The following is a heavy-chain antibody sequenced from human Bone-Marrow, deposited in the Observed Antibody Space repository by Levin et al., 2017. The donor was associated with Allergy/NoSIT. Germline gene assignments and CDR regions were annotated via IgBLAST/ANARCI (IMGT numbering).Heavy chain of an antibody. CDR1: GFAFSSYW. CDR3: ARDIGGPE. J-gene: IGHJ4*02. D-gene: IGHD1-26*01. V-gene: IGHV3-7*01. Sequence: PGGSLRLSCAASGFAFSSYWMTWVRQAPGKGLEWVANIKEDGSEKYYVDSVKGRFTISRDNAKNSLYLQMNSLRAEDTALYYCARDIGGPEWGQGTLVTVSS. CDR2: IKEDGSEK.